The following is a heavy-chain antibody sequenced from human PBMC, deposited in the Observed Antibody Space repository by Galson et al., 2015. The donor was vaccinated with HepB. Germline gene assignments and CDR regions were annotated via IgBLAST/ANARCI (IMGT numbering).Heavy chain of an antibody. D-gene: IGHD7-27*01. J-gene: IGHJ4*02. CDR3: AKGGRVANWGSCGY. V-gene: IGHV3-30*18. Sequence: SLRLSCAASGFTFSSYGMHWVRQAPGKGLEWVAVISYDGSNKYYADSVKGRFTISRDNSKNTLYLQMNSLRAEDTAVYYCAKGGRVANWGSCGYWGQGTLVTVSS. CDR2: ISYDGSNK. CDR1: GFTFSSYG.